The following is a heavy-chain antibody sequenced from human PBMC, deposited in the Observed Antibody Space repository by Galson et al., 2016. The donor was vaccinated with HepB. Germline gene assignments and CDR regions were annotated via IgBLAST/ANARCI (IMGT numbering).Heavy chain of an antibody. CDR3: AALGPIVVVPAAPFDP. J-gene: IGHJ5*02. Sequence: TLSLTCTVSGVSVNSSHYYWGWIRQPPGKGLEWIGRIFYRGNTFYNPSLKSRLTISVDTSKNQFSLELNSVTAADTAVYYCAALGPIVVVPAAPFDPWGPGTLVTVSS. CDR1: GVSVNSSHYY. CDR2: IFYRGNT. D-gene: IGHD2-2*01. V-gene: IGHV4-39*01.